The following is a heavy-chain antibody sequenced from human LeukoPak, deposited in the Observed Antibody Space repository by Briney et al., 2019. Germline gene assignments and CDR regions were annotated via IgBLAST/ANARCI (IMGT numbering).Heavy chain of an antibody. J-gene: IGHJ4*02. CDR1: GFTFSSYG. CDR3: VKDRGSGWSSFDS. Sequence: PGGSLRLSCAASGFTFSSYGIHWVRQAPGKGLEWVAVISYDGTITFHGDSVKGRFTISRDNSKNTLYLQMDSLRAEDTAVYYCVKDRGSGWSSFDSWGQGTLVTVSS. D-gene: IGHD6-19*01. V-gene: IGHV3-30*18. CDR2: ISYDGTIT.